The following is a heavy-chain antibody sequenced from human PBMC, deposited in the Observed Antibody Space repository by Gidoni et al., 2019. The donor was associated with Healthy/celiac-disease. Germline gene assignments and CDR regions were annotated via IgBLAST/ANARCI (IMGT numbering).Heavy chain of an antibody. CDR3: ARVGSSGWYGIWYFDL. CDR1: GGSFSGYY. Sequence: QLQLQQWGAGLLKPSETLSLTCAVYGGSFSGYYWSWIRQPPGKGLEWIGEINHSGSTNYNPTLKSRVTISVDTSKNQFSLKLRSVTAADTAVYYCARVGSSGWYGIWYFDLWGRGTLVTVSS. D-gene: IGHD6-19*01. CDR2: INHSGST. V-gene: IGHV4-34*01. J-gene: IGHJ2*01.